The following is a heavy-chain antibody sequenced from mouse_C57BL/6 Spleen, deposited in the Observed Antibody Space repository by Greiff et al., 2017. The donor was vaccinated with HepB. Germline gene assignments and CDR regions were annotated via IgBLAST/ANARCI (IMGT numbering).Heavy chain of an antibody. V-gene: IGHV1-80*01. D-gene: IGHD1-1*01. CDR1: GYAFSSYW. CDR2: IYPGDGDT. Sequence: VKLQQSGAELVKPGASVKISCKASGYAFSSYWMNWVKQRPGKGLEWIGQIYPGDGDTNYNGKFKGKATLTADKSSSTAYMQLSSLTSEDSAVYFCARDYYGSSYYYWGQGTTLTVSS. J-gene: IGHJ2*01. CDR3: ARDYYGSSYYY.